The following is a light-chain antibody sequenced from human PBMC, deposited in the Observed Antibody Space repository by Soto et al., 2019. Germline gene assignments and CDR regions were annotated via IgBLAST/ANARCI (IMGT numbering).Light chain of an antibody. CDR3: ASWDDNLNGGV. Sequence: QSALTQPPSASGSPGQSVTISSPGTSSDVGAYDYVSWYQQHPGKAPKLMIYEINKRPSGVPDRFSGSKSGNTASLTVSGLQAEDEADYYCASWDDNLNGGVFGGGTKLTVL. CDR2: EIN. V-gene: IGLV2-8*01. CDR1: SSDVGAYDY. J-gene: IGLJ3*02.